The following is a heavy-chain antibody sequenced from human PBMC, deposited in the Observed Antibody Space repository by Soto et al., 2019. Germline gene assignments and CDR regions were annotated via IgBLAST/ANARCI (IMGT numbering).Heavy chain of an antibody. D-gene: IGHD4-4*01. CDR2: ISYDGSNK. V-gene: IGHV3-30*03. CDR1: GFTFSSYG. CDR3: ARVYSNYEIDY. J-gene: IGHJ4*02. Sequence: GGSLRLSCAASGFTFSSYGMHWVRQAPGKGLEWVAVISYDGSNKYYADSVKGRFTISRDNSKNTLYLQMNSLRAEDTAVYYCARVYSNYEIDYWGQGTLVTVSS.